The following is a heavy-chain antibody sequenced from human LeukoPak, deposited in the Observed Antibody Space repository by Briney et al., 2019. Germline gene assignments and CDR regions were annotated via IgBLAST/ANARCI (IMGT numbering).Heavy chain of an antibody. CDR3: ARLTPNYDFWSGYHYGPLDY. V-gene: IGHV4-30-4*01. CDR2: IYYSGST. D-gene: IGHD3-3*01. J-gene: IGHJ4*02. Sequence: PSETLSLTCTVSGGSISSGDYYWSWIRQPPGKGLEWIGYIYYSGSTYYNPSLKSRVTISVDTSKNQFSLKLSSVTAADTAVYYCARLTPNYDFWSGYHYGPLDYWGQGTLVTVSS. CDR1: GGSISSGDYY.